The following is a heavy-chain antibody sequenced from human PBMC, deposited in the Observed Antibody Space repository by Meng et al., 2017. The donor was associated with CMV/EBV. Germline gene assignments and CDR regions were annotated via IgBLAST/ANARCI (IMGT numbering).Heavy chain of an antibody. V-gene: IGHV3-49*04. CDR1: GFTFGDYA. CDR2: IRSKAYGGTT. D-gene: IGHD1-1*01. Sequence: GESLKISCTASGFTFGDYAMSWVRQAPGKGLEWVGFIRSKAYGGTTEYAASVKGRFTISRDDSKSIAYLQMNSLKTEDTAVYYCTRDWNDGLRYWGRGTLVTVSS. J-gene: IGHJ4*02. CDR3: TRDWNDGLRY.